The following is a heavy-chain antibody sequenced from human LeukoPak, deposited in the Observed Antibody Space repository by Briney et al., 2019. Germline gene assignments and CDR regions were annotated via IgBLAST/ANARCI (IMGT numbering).Heavy chain of an antibody. CDR2: IYYSGST. J-gene: IGHJ4*02. CDR3: ARVRGSTADY. V-gene: IGHV4-59*01. Sequence: SETLSLTCTVSGGSISSYYWSWIRQPPGKGLEWIGYIYYSGSTNYNPSLKSRVTISVDTSKNQFSLKLSSVTAADTAVYYCARVRGSTADYWGQGTLVTFSS. D-gene: IGHD3-10*01. CDR1: GGSISSYY.